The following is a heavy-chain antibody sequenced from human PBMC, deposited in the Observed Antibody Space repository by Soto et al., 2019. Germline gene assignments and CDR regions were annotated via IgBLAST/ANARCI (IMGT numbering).Heavy chain of an antibody. CDR1: GYTFTSHY. J-gene: IGHJ4*02. V-gene: IGHV1-46*01. CDR2: INPSGGST. Sequence: ASVKVSCKASGYTFTSHYMHWVRQAPGQGLEWMGIINPSGGSTSYAQKFQGRVTMTRDTSTSIVYMELSSLRSEDTAVYYCARGAVAGRLAYWGQGTLVTVSS. D-gene: IGHD6-19*01. CDR3: ARGAVAGRLAY.